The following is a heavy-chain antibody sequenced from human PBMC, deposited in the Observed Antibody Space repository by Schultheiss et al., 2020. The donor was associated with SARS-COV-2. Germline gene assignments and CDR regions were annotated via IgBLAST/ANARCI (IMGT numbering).Heavy chain of an antibody. CDR1: GFTFSTYA. D-gene: IGHD4-17*01. CDR3: AKGYGDYGIGYYGMDV. V-gene: IGHV3-23*01. CDR2: VSGSGDDT. Sequence: GESLKISCAASGFTFSTYAMTWVRQAPGKGLEWVSSVSGSGDDTFYADSVKGRFTTSRDNSKNTLYLQMNSLRAEDTAVYYCAKGYGDYGIGYYGMDVWGQGTTVTVSS. J-gene: IGHJ6*02.